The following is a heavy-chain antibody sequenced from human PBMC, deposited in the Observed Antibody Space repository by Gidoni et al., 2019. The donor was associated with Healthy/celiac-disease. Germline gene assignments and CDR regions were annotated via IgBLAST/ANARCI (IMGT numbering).Heavy chain of an antibody. CDR1: GFTFSSYE. CDR2: ISSSGSTI. V-gene: IGHV3-48*03. CDR3: ARDFGGVIVSIDY. Sequence: EVQLVESGGGLVQPGGSLILSCAASGFTFSSYEMNWVRQAPGKGLEWVSYISSSGSTIYYADSVKGRFTISRDNAKNSLYLQMNSLRAEDTAVYYCARDFGGVIVSIDYWGQGTLVTVSS. D-gene: IGHD3-16*02. J-gene: IGHJ4*02.